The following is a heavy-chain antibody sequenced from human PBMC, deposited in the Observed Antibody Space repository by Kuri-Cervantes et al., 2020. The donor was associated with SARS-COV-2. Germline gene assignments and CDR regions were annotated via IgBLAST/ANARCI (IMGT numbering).Heavy chain of an antibody. CDR1: ETTFPNYD. CDR2: VKTNSGNT. J-gene: IGHJ4*02. Sequence: ASVKVSCKAPETTFPNYDINWVRQATGQGLEWMGMVKTNSGNTLYAQFFQGRVTMTRDTSTSTVYMELSNLTSEDTAIYYCYCAPKEGFDSWGQGTLVTVSS. D-gene: IGHD2-21*01. V-gene: IGHV1-8*01. CDR3: YCAPKEGFDS.